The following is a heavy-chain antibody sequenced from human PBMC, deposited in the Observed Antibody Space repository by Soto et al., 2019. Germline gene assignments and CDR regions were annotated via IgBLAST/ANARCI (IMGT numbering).Heavy chain of an antibody. CDR2: IYPGDSDT. V-gene: IGHV5-51*01. CDR3: ARLMEPVYYYYYGMDV. J-gene: IGHJ6*02. Sequence: GESLNLSFKGSGYSFPSYWIGWVRQMPGKGLEWMGIIYPGDSDTRYSPSFQGQVTISADRSISTAYLQWSSLKASDTAMYYCARLMEPVYYYYYGMDVWGQGTTVTVSS. CDR1: GYSFPSYW. D-gene: IGHD1-1*01.